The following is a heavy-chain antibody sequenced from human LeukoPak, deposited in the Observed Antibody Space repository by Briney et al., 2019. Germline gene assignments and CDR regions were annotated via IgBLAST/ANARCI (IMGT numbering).Heavy chain of an antibody. CDR3: AKDPDYYYYGMDV. V-gene: IGHV3-23*01. J-gene: IGHJ6*02. CDR1: GFTFRSYA. CDR2: ISGSGGST. Sequence: GGSLRLSCAASGFTFRSYAMSWVRQAPGKGLEWVSAISGSGGSTYCADSVKGRFTISRDNSKNTLYLQMNSLRAEDTAVYYCAKDPDYYYYGMDVWGQGTTVTVSS.